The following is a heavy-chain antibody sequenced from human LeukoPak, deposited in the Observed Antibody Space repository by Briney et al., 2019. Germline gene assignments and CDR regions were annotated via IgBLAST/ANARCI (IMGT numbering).Heavy chain of an antibody. CDR1: GGSISSYY. D-gene: IGHD3-10*01. V-gene: IGHV4-59*08. CDR3: ARHYGSGSYCYYYYGMDV. J-gene: IGHJ6*02. CDR2: IYYSGST. Sequence: SETLSLTCTVSGGSISSYYWSWIRQPPGKGLEWIGYIYYSGSTNYNPSLKSRVTISVDTSKNQFSLKLSSVTAADTAVYYRARHYGSGSYCYYYYGMDVWGQRTTVTVSS.